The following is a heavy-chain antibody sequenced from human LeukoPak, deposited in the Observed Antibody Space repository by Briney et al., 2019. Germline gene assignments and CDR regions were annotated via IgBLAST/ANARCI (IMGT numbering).Heavy chain of an antibody. CDR2: INPNSGGT. J-gene: IGHJ6*02. V-gene: IGHV1-2*02. CDR1: GYTFTGYY. D-gene: IGHD4-17*01. Sequence: ASVTVSCKASGYTFTGYYMHWVRQAPGQGLEWMGWINPNSGGTNYAQKFQGRVTMTRDTSISTAYMELSRLRSDDTAVYYCARSPRGDYGDYYYYYGMDVWGQGTTVTVSS. CDR3: ARSPRGDYGDYYYYYGMDV.